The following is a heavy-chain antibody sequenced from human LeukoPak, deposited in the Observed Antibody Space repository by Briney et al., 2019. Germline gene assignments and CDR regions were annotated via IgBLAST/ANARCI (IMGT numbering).Heavy chain of an antibody. CDR1: GFTLSSNW. CDR2: FYSDGGRT. V-gene: IGHV3-74*01. D-gene: IGHD1-26*01. Sequence: GGSLRLSCAGSGFTLSSNWMHWVRQAPGKGLVWVARFYSDGGRTNYADSVKGRFAISGDNAKNTQYLQMSSLRAEDTAVYYCARSGRGGAFDIWGQGTMVTVSS. CDR3: ARSGRGGAFDI. J-gene: IGHJ3*02.